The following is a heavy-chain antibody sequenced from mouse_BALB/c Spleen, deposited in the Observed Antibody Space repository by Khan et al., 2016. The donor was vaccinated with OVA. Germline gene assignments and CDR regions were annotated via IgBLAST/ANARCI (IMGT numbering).Heavy chain of an antibody. CDR3: TTACYRCYLDY. CDR1: GSTFTSYG. J-gene: IGHJ2*01. Sequence: VQLQQSGAELGRPGSSVKLSCKTSGSTFTSYGIKWVKQRPGQGLEWIGYIYPGNGYTEYNERFQGKAILTSDTSSSTAYMQLKSLTSEDSARCFCTTACYRCYLDYWGQGTILTVAA. V-gene: IGHV1S134*01. CDR2: IYPGNGYT. D-gene: IGHD2-14*01.